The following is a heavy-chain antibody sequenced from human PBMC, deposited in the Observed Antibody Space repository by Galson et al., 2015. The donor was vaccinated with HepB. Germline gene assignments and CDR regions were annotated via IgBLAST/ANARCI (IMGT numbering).Heavy chain of an antibody. CDR2: IGESGVTT. CDR1: GFTFSTNA. D-gene: IGHD1-26*01. V-gene: IGHV3-23*01. Sequence: SLRLSCAASGFTFSTNAMSWVRQAPGKGLEWVSAIGESGVTTYYADSVQGRFTIPRGNFKSTQYLQMNSLRVEDTAIYYCTKHLTGSYSFDYWGQGTLVTVSS. CDR3: TKHLTGSYSFDY. J-gene: IGHJ4*02.